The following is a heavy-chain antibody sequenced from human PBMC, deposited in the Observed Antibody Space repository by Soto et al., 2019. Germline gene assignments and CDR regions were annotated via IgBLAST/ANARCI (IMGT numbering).Heavy chain of an antibody. CDR1: GYGFSTYG. CDR3: GRGPA. CDR2: VSAYTHKA. V-gene: IGHV1-18*01. Sequence: GPEVKKPGASVKVSCKASGYGFSTYGITWVRQAPGQGLEWMGWVSAYTHKANYAQKFQGRVTMTTDTSSTTTYMDLGGLTSDDTAIYFCGRGPAWGQGTLVIVSS. J-gene: IGHJ4*02.